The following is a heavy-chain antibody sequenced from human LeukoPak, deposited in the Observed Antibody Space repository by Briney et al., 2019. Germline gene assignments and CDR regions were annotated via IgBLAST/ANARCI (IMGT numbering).Heavy chain of an antibody. D-gene: IGHD2-8*01. Sequence: SVKVSCKASGGTFSSYAISWVRQAPGQGLEWMGGIIPIFGTANYAQKFQGRVTITADESTSTAYMELSSLRSEDTAVYYCARETTVCANGVCYEYDDAFDIWGQGTMVTVSS. CDR2: IIPIFGTA. J-gene: IGHJ3*02. V-gene: IGHV1-69*01. CDR3: ARETTVCANGVCYEYDDAFDI. CDR1: GGTFSSYA.